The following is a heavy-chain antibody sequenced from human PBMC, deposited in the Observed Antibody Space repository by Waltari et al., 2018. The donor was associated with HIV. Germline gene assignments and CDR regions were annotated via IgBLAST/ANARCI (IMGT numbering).Heavy chain of an antibody. D-gene: IGHD6-19*01. Sequence: QVQLQESGPGLVKPSETLSLTCTVSGGSISSYYWSWIRQPPGKGLEWIGYIYYSGSTNYNPSLKSRVTISVDTSKNQCSLKLGSVTAADTAVYYCARGLAVAANYYYYGMDVWGQGTTVTVSS. CDR1: GGSISSYY. J-gene: IGHJ6*02. CDR3: ARGLAVAANYYYYGMDV. CDR2: IYYSGST. V-gene: IGHV4-59*01.